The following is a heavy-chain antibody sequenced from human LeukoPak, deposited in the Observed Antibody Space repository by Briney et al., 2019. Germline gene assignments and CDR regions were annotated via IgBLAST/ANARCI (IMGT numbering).Heavy chain of an antibody. V-gene: IGHV3-30*02. CDR2: IRYDGSNK. CDR3: ARDLAGPPQEAFDI. CDR1: GFTFSSYG. Sequence: GGSLRLSCAASGFTFSSYGMHWVRQAPGKGLDWVAFIRYDGSNKYYADSVRGRFTISRDNAENSLFLQMNSLRAEDTAVYYCARDLAGPPQEAFDIWGQGTMVTVS. J-gene: IGHJ3*02.